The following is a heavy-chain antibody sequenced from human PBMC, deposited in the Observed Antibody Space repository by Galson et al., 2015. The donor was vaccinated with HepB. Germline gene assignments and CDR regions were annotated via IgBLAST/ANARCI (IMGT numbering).Heavy chain of an antibody. CDR1: GYTFTGYY. J-gene: IGHJ5*02. Sequence: SVKVSCKASGYTFTGYYMHWVRQAPGQGLEWMGWINPNSGGTNYAQKFQGRVTMTRDTSISTAYMELSRLRSDDTAVYYCARDLYYDFWSARFDPWGQGTLVTVSS. D-gene: IGHD3-3*01. V-gene: IGHV1-2*02. CDR2: INPNSGGT. CDR3: ARDLYYDFWSARFDP.